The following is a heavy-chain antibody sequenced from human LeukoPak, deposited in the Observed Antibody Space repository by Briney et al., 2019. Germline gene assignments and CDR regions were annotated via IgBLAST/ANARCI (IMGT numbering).Heavy chain of an antibody. Sequence: GGSLRLSCAASGFTFSSYDMHWVRQAPGKGLERVAVIWYDGSNKYYADSVKGRFTISRDNSKNTLYLQMNSLRAEDTAVYYCARDLVVVAATHYGMDVWGQGTTVTVSS. CDR1: GFTFSSYD. CDR3: ARDLVVVAATHYGMDV. J-gene: IGHJ6*02. D-gene: IGHD2-15*01. V-gene: IGHV3-33*01. CDR2: IWYDGSNK.